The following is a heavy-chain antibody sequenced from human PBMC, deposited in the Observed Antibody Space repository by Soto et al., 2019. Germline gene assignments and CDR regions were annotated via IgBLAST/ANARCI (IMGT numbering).Heavy chain of an antibody. Sequence: EVQLVESGGGLVKPGGSLRLSCAASGFTFTRYSMNWVRQAPGKGLEWVSSISSTTNYIYYADSMKGRFTVSRDNAKNSVYLEMTGLSAEDTAVYYCARESEDLTTNFDYWGQGTLVTVSS. CDR1: GFTFTRYS. J-gene: IGHJ4*02. V-gene: IGHV3-21*01. CDR2: ISSTTNYI. CDR3: ARESEDLTTNFDY.